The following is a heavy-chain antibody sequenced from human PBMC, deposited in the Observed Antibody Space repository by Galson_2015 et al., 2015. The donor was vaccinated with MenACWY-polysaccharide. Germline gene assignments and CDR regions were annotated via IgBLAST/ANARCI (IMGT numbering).Heavy chain of an antibody. Sequence: SLRLSCAASGIRFSGSGMHWVRQAPGKGLEWVAAIQYDGTNKVYADSVKGRFTISRDNSRNALYLEMNSLRAEDTAVYYCAREGSRIVFHAVDTWGQGTMVTVSS. CDR3: AREGSRIVFHAVDT. D-gene: IGHD2-15*01. CDR1: GIRFSGSG. J-gene: IGHJ3*02. V-gene: IGHV3-33*01. CDR2: IQYDGTNK.